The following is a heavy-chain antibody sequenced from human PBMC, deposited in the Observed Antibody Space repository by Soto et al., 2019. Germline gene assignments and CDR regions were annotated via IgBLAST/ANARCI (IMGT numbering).Heavy chain of an antibody. CDR2: ISAYNGNT. CDR3: ARSGCSGGSCYSYYFDY. D-gene: IGHD2-15*01. J-gene: IGHJ4*02. CDR1: GYTFTSYG. Sequence: QVQLVQSGAEVKKPGASVKVSCKASGYTFTSYGISWVRQAPGQGLEWMGWISAYNGNTNYAQKLQGRVTMTTDTSTSTGYMELRSLRSDDTAVYYCARSGCSGGSCYSYYFDYWGQGTLVTVSS. V-gene: IGHV1-18*01.